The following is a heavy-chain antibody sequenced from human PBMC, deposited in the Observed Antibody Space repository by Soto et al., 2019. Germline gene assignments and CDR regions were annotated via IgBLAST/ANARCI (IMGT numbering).Heavy chain of an antibody. V-gene: IGHV3-74*01. D-gene: IGHD2-8*01. J-gene: IGHJ4*02. Sequence: EVQLVESGGGLVQPGKALRLSCAASGFTFSKYWMHWVRQAPGKGPVWVSYISSDGTTTDYADSVKGRFTISRDNAKNTLYLQMDNLRVEDTAVYYCAIQDCTNDVCLEAAVTVGGALEYWGQGAQVTVSS. CDR2: ISSDGTTT. CDR3: AIQDCTNDVCLEAAVTVGGALEY. CDR1: GFTFSKYW.